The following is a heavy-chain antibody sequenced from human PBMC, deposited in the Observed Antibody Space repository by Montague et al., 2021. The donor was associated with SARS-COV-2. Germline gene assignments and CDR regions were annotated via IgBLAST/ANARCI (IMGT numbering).Heavy chain of an antibody. J-gene: IGHJ4*02. CDR3: ARKTSRGLTIFGVVTASYCFDY. D-gene: IGHD3-3*01. Sequence: SETLSLTCTVSGGSISSSSYFWGWIRQPPGKGLEWIGSIYYSGSTYYNPSLKSRVTISVGTSKNQFSLKLSSVTAANTAVFYCARKTSRGLTIFGVVTASYCFDYWGRGTLVTVSS. V-gene: IGHV4-39*01. CDR1: GGSISSSSYF. CDR2: IYYSGST.